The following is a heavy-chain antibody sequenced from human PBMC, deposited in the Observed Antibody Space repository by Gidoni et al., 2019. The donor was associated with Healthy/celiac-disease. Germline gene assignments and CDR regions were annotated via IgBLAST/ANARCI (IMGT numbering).Heavy chain of an antibody. CDR2: IDDSGST. D-gene: IGHD3-9*01. J-gene: IGHJ3*02. CDR3: ARVYYDILTGLPDAFDI. Sequence: QVQLQESGPGLVKPSQTLSLTCTVSGGSISSGGYYWSWIRQHPGKGLEWIGYIDDSGSTYYNPSLKSRVTISVDTSKNQFSLKLSSVTAADTAVHYCARVYYDILTGLPDAFDIWGQGTMVTVSS. V-gene: IGHV4-31*03. CDR1: GGSISSGGYY.